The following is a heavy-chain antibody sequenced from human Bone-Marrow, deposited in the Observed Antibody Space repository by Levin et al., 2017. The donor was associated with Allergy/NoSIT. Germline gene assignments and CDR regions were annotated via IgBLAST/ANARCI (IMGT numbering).Heavy chain of an antibody. CDR3: ARWFVVADATPPHYDMDV. CDR1: GFIFSHYG. Sequence: PGGSLRLSCAASGFIFSHYGIHWVRQAPGKGLEWVAFIWDDGSKEYYEDSLRGRFTISRDNSKNTVYLQMDSLRAEDTAVYYCARWFVVADATPPHYDMDVWGHGTTVTVSS. J-gene: IGHJ6*02. D-gene: IGHD2-15*01. V-gene: IGHV3-33*03. CDR2: IWDDGSKE.